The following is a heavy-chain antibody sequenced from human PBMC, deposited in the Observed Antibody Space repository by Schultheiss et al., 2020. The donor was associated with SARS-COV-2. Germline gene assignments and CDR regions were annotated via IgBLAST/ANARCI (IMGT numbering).Heavy chain of an antibody. Sequence: GSLRLSCAVYGGSFSGYYWSWIRQPAGKGLEWIGRIYTSGSTYYNPSLKSRVTISVDTSKNQFSLNLRSLTAADTAFYYCARRAIVVVPAAIRRDSGWFDPWGQGTLVTVSS. CDR2: IYTSGST. CDR1: GGSFSGYY. V-gene: IGHV4-59*10. D-gene: IGHD2-2*02. CDR3: ARRAIVVVPAAIRRDSGWFDP. J-gene: IGHJ5*02.